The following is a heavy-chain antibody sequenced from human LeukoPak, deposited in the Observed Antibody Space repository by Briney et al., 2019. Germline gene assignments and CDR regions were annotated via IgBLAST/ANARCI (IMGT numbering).Heavy chain of an antibody. CDR2: IYSNNGGT. CDR1: GYTFTVYY. Sequence: GASVKVSCKASGYTFTVYYMHWVRQAPGQGLEWMGWIYSNNGGTDYAQKFQGRVTMTRDTSISTAYMEVSRVRSDDTAVYYCARGFRTGDMTTFAHWGQGTLVTVSS. V-gene: IGHV1-2*02. D-gene: IGHD2-15*01. J-gene: IGHJ4*02. CDR3: ARGFRTGDMTTFAH.